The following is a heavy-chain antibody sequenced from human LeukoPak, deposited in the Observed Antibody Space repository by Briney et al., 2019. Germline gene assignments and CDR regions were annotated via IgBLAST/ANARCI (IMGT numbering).Heavy chain of an antibody. Sequence: ASVKVSCKASGYTFTSYGINWVRQATGQGLEWMGWMNPNSGNTGYAQKFQGRVTMTRNTSISTAYMELSSLRSEDTAVYYCARARGAAAAFDPWGQGTLVTVSS. J-gene: IGHJ5*02. CDR2: MNPNSGNT. CDR1: GYTFTSYG. D-gene: IGHD6-13*01. CDR3: ARARGAAAAFDP. V-gene: IGHV1-8*02.